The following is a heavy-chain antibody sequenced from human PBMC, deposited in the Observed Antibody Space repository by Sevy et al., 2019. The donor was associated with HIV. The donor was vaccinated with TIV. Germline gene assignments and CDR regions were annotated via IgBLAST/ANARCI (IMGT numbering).Heavy chain of an antibody. CDR1: GYTFATYY. J-gene: IGHJ6*02. Sequence: ASVKVSCKASGYTFATYYMHWVRQAPGQGLEWMGIMNPSGGGTSCAQKFQGRVTMTRDTSTSTVYLELSSLRSEDTAVYYCTKDVVATPNYYSGMDVWGQGTTVTVSS. CDR2: MNPSGGGT. V-gene: IGHV1-46*03. D-gene: IGHD2-15*01. CDR3: TKDVVATPNYYSGMDV.